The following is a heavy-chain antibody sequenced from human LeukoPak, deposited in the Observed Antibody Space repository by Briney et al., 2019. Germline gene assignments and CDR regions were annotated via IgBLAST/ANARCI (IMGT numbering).Heavy chain of an antibody. V-gene: IGHV4-59*01. Sequence: PSETLSLTCTVSGGSISSYYWSWIRQPPGKGLEWIGYNYYSGSTNYNPSLKSRVTISVDTSKNQFSLKLSSVTAADTAVYYCARAVSWTDYYYYMDVWGKGTTVTVSS. D-gene: IGHD6-13*01. CDR1: GGSISSYY. CDR2: NYYSGST. CDR3: ARAVSWTDYYYYMDV. J-gene: IGHJ6*03.